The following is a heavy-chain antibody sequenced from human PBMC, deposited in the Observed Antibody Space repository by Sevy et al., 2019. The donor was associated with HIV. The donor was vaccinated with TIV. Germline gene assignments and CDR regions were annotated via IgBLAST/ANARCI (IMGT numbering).Heavy chain of an antibody. CDR2: ISGSGGYL. D-gene: IGHD3-3*01. V-gene: IGHV3-23*01. J-gene: IGHJ4*02. Sequence: GGSLRLSCAASGSAISSYVMSWVRQAPGKGLEWVSTISGSGGYLYYADSVKGRFTISRDNSKNTVDLQMNSLRAEDTAVYYCVKETRSGYLPWGQGTLVTVSS. CDR3: VKETRSGYLP. CDR1: GSAISSYV.